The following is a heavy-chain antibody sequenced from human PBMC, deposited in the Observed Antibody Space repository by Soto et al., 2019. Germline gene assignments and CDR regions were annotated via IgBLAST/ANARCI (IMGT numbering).Heavy chain of an antibody. CDR2: ISGGGSNT. V-gene: IGHV3-23*01. CDR1: GFPFSSYV. J-gene: IGHJ4*02. D-gene: IGHD4-4*01. CDR3: AKDSNKYSSSLRGRYFDY. Sequence: EVQLLESGGGLVQRGGSLRLSCAASGFPFSSYVMSWVRQAPGKGLEWVSGISGGGSNTFYADSVKGLFTISRDNPKNTLLLQMNSRGAEDTAVYYCAKDSNKYSSSLRGRYFDYWGQGIGVTVSS.